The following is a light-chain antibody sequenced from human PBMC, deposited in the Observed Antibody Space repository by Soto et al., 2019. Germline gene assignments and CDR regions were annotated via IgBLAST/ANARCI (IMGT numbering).Light chain of an antibody. CDR1: QDTRRN. J-gene: IGKJ2*01. CDR2: AAS. Sequence: DIQLTQSPSFRSASVGDRVTISCRASQDTRRNLAWYQQETGRAPRLLIYAASIVQSGVPSRFSGSGSGTEFTLPVRGPEPADFATYYCQPLKAFPPTFCQGTKVEIK. V-gene: IGKV1-9*01. CDR3: QPLKAFPPT.